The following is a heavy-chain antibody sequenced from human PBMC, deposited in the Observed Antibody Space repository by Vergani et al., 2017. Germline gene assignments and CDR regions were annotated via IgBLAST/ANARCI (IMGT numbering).Heavy chain of an antibody. V-gene: IGHV1-58*02. Sequence: HMQLVQSGPEVKKPGTSVKVSCKASGFTFTSSAMQWVRQARGKRLEWIGWIVVGSGNTNYAQKFQERVTITRDISTSTAYMELSSLRTEDTAVYYCGAYKSGYFNDGLDIWGQGTMVTVSS. CDR3: GAYKSGYFNDGLDI. CDR2: IVVGSGNT. CDR1: GFTFTSSA. D-gene: IGHD3-22*01. J-gene: IGHJ3*02.